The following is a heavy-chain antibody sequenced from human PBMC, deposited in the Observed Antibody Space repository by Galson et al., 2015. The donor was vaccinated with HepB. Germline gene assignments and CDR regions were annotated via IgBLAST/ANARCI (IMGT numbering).Heavy chain of an antibody. CDR1: GFTFSDYH. CDR2: ISSSGSTI. V-gene: IGHV3-11*01. Sequence: SLRLSCAASGFTFSDYHMSWIRQAPGKGLEWVSYISSSGSTIYYADSVKGRFTISRDNAKNSLYLQMNSLRAEDTAVYYCARIPQLSGYYYYGMDVWGQGTTVTVSS. D-gene: IGHD1-1*01. CDR3: ARIPQLSGYYYYGMDV. J-gene: IGHJ6*02.